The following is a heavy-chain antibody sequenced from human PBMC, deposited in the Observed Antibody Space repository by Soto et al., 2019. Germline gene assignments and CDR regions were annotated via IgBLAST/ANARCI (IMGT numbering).Heavy chain of an antibody. CDR3: ARELDLAAAGPDAFDI. J-gene: IGHJ3*02. CDR1: GGTFSSYA. D-gene: IGHD6-13*01. Sequence: QVQLVQSGAEVKKPGSSVKVSCKASGGTFSSYAISWVRQAPGQGLEWMGGIIPIFGTANYAQKFQGRVTITTDESTSTADMELSSLRSEDTAVYYCARELDLAAAGPDAFDIWGQGTMVTVSS. V-gene: IGHV1-69*01. CDR2: IIPIFGTA.